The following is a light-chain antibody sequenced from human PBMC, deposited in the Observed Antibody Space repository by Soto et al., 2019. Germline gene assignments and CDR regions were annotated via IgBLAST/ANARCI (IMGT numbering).Light chain of an antibody. CDR3: QQYENLPT. Sequence: DIQMTQSPSYLSASVGDRVTITYRASQSISSYLNWYQQKPGKAPKLLIYAASSLETGVPSRFRGSGSGTDFTFTISRLQPEDIATYYCQQYENLPTFGQGTRLENK. CDR2: AAS. CDR1: QSISSY. V-gene: IGKV1-33*01. J-gene: IGKJ5*01.